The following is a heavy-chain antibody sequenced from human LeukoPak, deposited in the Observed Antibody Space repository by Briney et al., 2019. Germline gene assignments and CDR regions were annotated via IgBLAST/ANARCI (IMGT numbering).Heavy chain of an antibody. D-gene: IGHD3-22*01. CDR3: ARDTPYYYDSSGYSPNAFDI. Sequence: GGSLRLSCAASGFTFSSYSMNWVRQAPGKGLEWVSYISSSSSTIYYADSVKGRFTISRDNAKNSLYLQMNSLRAEDTAVYYCARDTPYYYDSSGYSPNAFDIWGQGTMVTVSS. CDR1: GFTFSSYS. J-gene: IGHJ3*02. CDR2: ISSSSSTI. V-gene: IGHV3-48*01.